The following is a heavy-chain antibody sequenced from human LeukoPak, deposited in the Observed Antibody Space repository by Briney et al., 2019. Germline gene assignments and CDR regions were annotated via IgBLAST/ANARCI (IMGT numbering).Heavy chain of an antibody. CDR3: ARFDFWSGYYTGSPVEGFDP. CDR1: GGTFSSYA. D-gene: IGHD3-3*01. J-gene: IGHJ5*02. Sequence: ASVKVSCKASGGTFSSYAISWVRQAPGQGLEWMGGIIPIFGTANYAQKFQGRVTITADESTSTAYMELSSLRSEDTAVYYCARFDFWSGYYTGSPVEGFDPWGQGTLVTVSS. V-gene: IGHV1-69*13. CDR2: IIPIFGTA.